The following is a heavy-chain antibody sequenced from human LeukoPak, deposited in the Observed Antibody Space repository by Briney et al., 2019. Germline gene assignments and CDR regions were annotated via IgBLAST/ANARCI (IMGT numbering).Heavy chain of an antibody. V-gene: IGHV3-72*01. D-gene: IGHD6-13*01. J-gene: IGHJ4*02. CDR2: TRNKANSYTT. Sequence: GGSLRLSCAASGFTFSDHYMDWVRQAPGKGLEWVGRTRNKANSYTTEYAASVKGRFTISRDDSKNSLYLQTNSLKTEDTAVYYCARTPIAAAVPDYWGQGTLVTVSS. CDR3: ARTPIAAAVPDY. CDR1: GFTFSDHY.